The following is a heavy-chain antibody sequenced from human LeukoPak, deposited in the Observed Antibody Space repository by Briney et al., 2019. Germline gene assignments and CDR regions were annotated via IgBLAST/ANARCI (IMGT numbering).Heavy chain of an antibody. Sequence: PGGSLRLSCAASGFTFCSYSMNWVRQAPGKGLEWVSSISSSSSYIYYADSVKGRFTISRDNAKNSLYLQMNSLRAEDTAVYYCARDRLSSWYSRYFDYWGQGTLVTVSS. CDR3: ARDRLSSWYSRYFDY. CDR1: GFTFCSYS. D-gene: IGHD6-13*01. CDR2: ISSSSSYI. V-gene: IGHV3-21*01. J-gene: IGHJ4*02.